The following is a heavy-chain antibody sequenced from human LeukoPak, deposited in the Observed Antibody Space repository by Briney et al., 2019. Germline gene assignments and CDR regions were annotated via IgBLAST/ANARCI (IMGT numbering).Heavy chain of an antibody. CDR2: MNPNSGNT. J-gene: IGHJ3*02. Sequence: ASVKVSCKASGYTFTSYDINWVRQATGQGLEWMGWMNPNSGNTGYAQKFQGRVTITRNTSISTAYMELSSLRSEDTAVYYCARGFEVGYDAFDIWDQGTMVTVSS. V-gene: IGHV1-8*03. CDR3: ARGFEVGYDAFDI. CDR1: GYTFTSYD. D-gene: IGHD2-2*01.